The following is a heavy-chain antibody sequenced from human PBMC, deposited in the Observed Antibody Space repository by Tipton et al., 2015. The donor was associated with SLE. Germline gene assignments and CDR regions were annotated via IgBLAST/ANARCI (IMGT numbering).Heavy chain of an antibody. D-gene: IGHD2-15*01. CDR2: LFHSGNPDYSGST. V-gene: IGHV4-59*01. Sequence: TLSLTCSVSVGSISSYFWSWIRQPPGKGLEWIGYLFHSGNPDYSGSTDYSPSLKSRVTISGDTSKNRLSLKLTSVTAADTAVYYCARGTFSLLGIEADWGRGTLVTVSS. CDR3: ARGTFSLLGIEAD. CDR1: VGSISSYF. J-gene: IGHJ4*02.